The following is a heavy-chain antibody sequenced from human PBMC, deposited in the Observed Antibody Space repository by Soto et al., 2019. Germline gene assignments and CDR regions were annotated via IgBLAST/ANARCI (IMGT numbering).Heavy chain of an antibody. J-gene: IGHJ4*02. D-gene: IGHD2-15*01. CDR3: VGGSWFD. CDR1: GYSFEDNS. CDR2: ISWNGNFT. V-gene: IGHV3-9*01. Sequence: EVQLVESGGDMVQPGRSLKLSCVGSGYSFEDNSMHWVRQAPGKGLEWVSGISWNGNFTGYADSVKGRFTISRDNGKNSLFLQMRSLSLEDRALYYCVGGSWFDWGQGTLVTVSS.